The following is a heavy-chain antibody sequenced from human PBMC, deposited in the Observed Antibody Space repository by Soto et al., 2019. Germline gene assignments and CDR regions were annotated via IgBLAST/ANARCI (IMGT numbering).Heavy chain of an antibody. V-gene: IGHV3-21*01. CDR2: ISSSSSYI. Sequence: EVQLVESGGGLVKPGGSLRLSCAASGFTFSSYSMNWVRQAPGKGLEWVSSISSSSSYIYYADSVKGRFTISRDNGKNSLYLKMNSLRAEDTDVDYCESLSSCGSSGYYCYWGQGTLVTGSS. D-gene: IGHD3-22*01. J-gene: IGHJ4*02. CDR1: GFTFSSYS. CDR3: ESLSSCGSSGYYCY.